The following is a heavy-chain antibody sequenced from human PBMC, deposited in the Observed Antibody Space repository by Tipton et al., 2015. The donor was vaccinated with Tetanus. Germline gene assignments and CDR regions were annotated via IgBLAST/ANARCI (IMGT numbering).Heavy chain of an antibody. CDR3: ARVVVVVAATNGMDV. D-gene: IGHD2-15*01. J-gene: IGHJ6*02. CDR1: GFTFSSYW. CDR2: IKQDGSEK. Sequence: SLRLSCAASGFTFSSYWMSWVRQAPGKGLEWVANIKQDGSEKYYVDSVKGRFTISRDNAKNSLYLQMNSLRAEDTAVYYCARVVVVVAATNGMDVWGQGTTVTVSS. V-gene: IGHV3-7*01.